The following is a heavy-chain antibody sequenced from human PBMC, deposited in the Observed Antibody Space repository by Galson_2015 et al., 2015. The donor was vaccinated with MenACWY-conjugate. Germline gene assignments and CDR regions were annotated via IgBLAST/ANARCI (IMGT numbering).Heavy chain of an antibody. D-gene: IGHD5-12*01. J-gene: IGHJ4*02. CDR1: GSPFVNFA. Sequence: SVKVSCKASGSPFVNFAVHWVRQAPGQRPEWMGWINAGNGNIKSSPKFQDRVSFTADTSARTVYMELSSLRSNDTGVYYCTRVRAYSGYDLNFALWGPGVLVIVSS. CDR3: TRVRAYSGYDLNFAL. CDR2: INAGNGNI. V-gene: IGHV1-3*01.